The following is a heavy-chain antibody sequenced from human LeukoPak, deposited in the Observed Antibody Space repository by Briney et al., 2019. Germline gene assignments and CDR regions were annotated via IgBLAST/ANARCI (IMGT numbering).Heavy chain of an antibody. J-gene: IGHJ5*02. V-gene: IGHV4-59*01. D-gene: IGHD3-10*01. CDR2: IYYSGST. Sequence: SETLSLTCTVSGGSISSYHWSWIRQPPGKGLEWIGYIYYSGSTNYNPSLKSRVTISVDTSKNQFSLKLSSVTAADTAVYYCARVQGMSNWFDPWDQGTLVTVSS. CDR3: ARVQGMSNWFDP. CDR1: GGSISSYH.